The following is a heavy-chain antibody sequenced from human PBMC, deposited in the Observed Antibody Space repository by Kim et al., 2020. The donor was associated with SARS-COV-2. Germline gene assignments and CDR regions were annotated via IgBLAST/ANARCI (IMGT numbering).Heavy chain of an antibody. J-gene: IGHJ5*02. CDR3: AKKGRGLGGPDWVDP. CDR2: ISGHGGDT. Sequence: GGSLRLSCEVFGLTFSDYGMSWLRQAPGKGLEWVSVISGHGGDTNYADSVKGRFTTSRDNAKNTFYLQMNSLRAGDTAMYYCAKKGRGLGGPDWVDP. D-gene: IGHD1-26*01. CDR1: GLTFSDYG. V-gene: IGHV3-23*01.